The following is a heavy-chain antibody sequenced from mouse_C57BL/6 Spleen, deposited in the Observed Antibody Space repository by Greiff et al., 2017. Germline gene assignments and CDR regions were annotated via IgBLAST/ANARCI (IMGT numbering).Heavy chain of an antibody. Sequence: VQLQQSGPELVKPGASVKISCKASGYSFTGYYMNWVKQSPEKSLEWIGEINPSTGGTTYNQKFKAKATLTVDKSSSTAYMHLTCLTSEDSAVYYCARSVVENYFDYWGQGTTLTVSS. J-gene: IGHJ2*01. CDR2: INPSTGGT. V-gene: IGHV1-42*01. CDR1: GYSFTGYY. D-gene: IGHD1-1*01. CDR3: ARSVVENYFDY.